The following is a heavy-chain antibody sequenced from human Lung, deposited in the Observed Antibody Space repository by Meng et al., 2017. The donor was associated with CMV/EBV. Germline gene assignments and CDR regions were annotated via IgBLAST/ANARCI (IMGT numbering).Heavy chain of an antibody. CDR1: GFTFSSYD. J-gene: IGHJ4*02. Sequence: GESXKISCAASGFTFSSYDMNWVRQAPGKALEWVAVISIDGSSKFYADSMKGRFTVSRDNSKNTLFLQVNSLRPEDTAVYYCTRRADYFDDWGPGTLVTVSS. D-gene: IGHD6-25*01. CDR2: ISIDGSSK. CDR3: TRRADYFDD. V-gene: IGHV3-30*04.